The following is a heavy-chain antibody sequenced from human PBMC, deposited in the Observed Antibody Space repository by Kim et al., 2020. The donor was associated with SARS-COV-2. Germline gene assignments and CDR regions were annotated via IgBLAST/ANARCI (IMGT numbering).Heavy chain of an antibody. D-gene: IGHD2-2*01. CDR2: INHSGST. CDR3: ARVKGVRCSSTSCYDRGGMDV. V-gene: IGHV4-34*01. Sequence: SETLSLTCAVYGGSFSGYYWSWIRQPPGKGLEWIGEINHSGSTNYNPSLKSRVTISVDTSKNQFSLKLSSVTAADTAVYYCARVKGVRCSSTSCYDRGGMDVWGQGPTVTVSS. J-gene: IGHJ6*02. CDR1: GGSFSGYY.